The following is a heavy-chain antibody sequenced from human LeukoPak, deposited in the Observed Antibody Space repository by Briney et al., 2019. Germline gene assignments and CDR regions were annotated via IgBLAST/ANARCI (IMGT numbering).Heavy chain of an antibody. V-gene: IGHV3-30-3*01. D-gene: IGHD1-26*01. J-gene: IGHJ6*03. CDR2: ISDDGGNK. CDR3: TTGERLGAV. Sequence: GRSLRLSCAASGSTFSSYAMRWVRQAPGKGLEWVAVISDDGGNKYYADSVKGRFTISRDNSKNTLYLQMNSVKAEDTAVYYCTTGERLGAVWGKGTTATVS. CDR1: GSTFSSYA.